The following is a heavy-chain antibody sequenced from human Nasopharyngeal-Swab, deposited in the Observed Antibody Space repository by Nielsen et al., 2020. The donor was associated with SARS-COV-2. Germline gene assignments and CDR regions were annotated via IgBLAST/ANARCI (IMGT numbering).Heavy chain of an antibody. Sequence: GESLKISCAASGFTFSDYYMSWIRQAPGKGLEWVSYISSSGSTIYYADSVKGRFTISRDNAKNSLYLQMNSLRAEDTAVYYCARDRYSSSWEKDYYYGMDVWGQGTTVTVSS. CDR2: ISSSGSTI. CDR1: GFTFSDYY. CDR3: ARDRYSSSWEKDYYYGMDV. V-gene: IGHV3-11*01. D-gene: IGHD6-13*01. J-gene: IGHJ6*02.